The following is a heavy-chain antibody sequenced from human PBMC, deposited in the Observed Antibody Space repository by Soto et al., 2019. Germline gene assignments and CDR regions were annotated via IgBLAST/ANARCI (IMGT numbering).Heavy chain of an antibody. J-gene: IGHJ6*02. D-gene: IGHD1-7*01. Sequence: LSLTCTVSGGSINTYNLFWAWVRQPPGKGLEWIASIHYGGNAYYSPSLTTRATISRDTSKNRVSLELRTVTAADTAVYYCAREGLITGTRYYYYGMDVWGQGTTVTVSS. CDR2: IHYGGNA. CDR3: AREGLITGTRYYYYGMDV. CDR1: GGSINTYNLF. V-gene: IGHV4-39*07.